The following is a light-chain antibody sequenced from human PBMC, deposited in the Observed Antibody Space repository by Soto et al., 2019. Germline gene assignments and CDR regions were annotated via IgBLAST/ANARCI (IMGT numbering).Light chain of an antibody. Sequence: EIVLTQSPATLSLSPGEKATLSCRASQSVSSYLAWYQQKPGQAPRLLIYDASNRATGIPARFSGSGSGTDFTLTISSLEPEDFAVYYCKHPKTFGQGTKVDIK. CDR2: DAS. V-gene: IGKV3-11*01. CDR3: KHPKT. J-gene: IGKJ1*01. CDR1: QSVSSY.